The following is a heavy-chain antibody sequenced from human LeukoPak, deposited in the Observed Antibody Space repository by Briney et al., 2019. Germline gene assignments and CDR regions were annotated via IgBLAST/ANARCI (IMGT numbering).Heavy chain of an antibody. D-gene: IGHD3-10*01. Sequence: GGSLRLSCSASGFTFSSYAMHWVRQAPGKGLEWVAVIWYDGSNKYYADSVKGRFTISRDNSKNTLYLQMTSLRAEDTAVYYCARDRGVARPDAFDIWGQGTMVTVSS. J-gene: IGHJ3*02. CDR3: ARDRGVARPDAFDI. CDR1: GFTFSSYA. V-gene: IGHV3-33*08. CDR2: IWYDGSNK.